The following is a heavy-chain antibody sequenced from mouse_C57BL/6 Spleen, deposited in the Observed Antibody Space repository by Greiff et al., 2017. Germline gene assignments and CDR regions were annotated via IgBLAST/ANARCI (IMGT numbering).Heavy chain of an antibody. V-gene: IGHV5-16*01. CDR2: INYDGSST. D-gene: IGHD2-1*01. Sequence: EVKVVESEGGLVQPGSSMKLSCTASGFTFSDYYMAWVRQVPEKGLEWVANINYDGSSTYYLDSLKSRFIISRDNAKNILYLQMSSLKSEDTATYYCARDHGYGNYWYFDVWGTGTTVTVSS. CDR3: ARDHGYGNYWYFDV. J-gene: IGHJ1*03. CDR1: GFTFSDYY.